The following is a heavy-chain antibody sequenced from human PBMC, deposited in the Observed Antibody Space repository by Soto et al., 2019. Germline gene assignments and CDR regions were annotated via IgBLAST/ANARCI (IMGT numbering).Heavy chain of an antibody. Sequence: PGGSLRLSCAGSGFTFSSYWMSWVRQAPGKGLEWVANIKPDGSEKYYVDFVRGRFTISRDNAKNSLYLQMNSLRAEDTAVYYCAREESWGQGTLVTVSS. CDR2: IKPDGSEK. CDR3: AREES. V-gene: IGHV3-7*05. CDR1: GFTFSSYW. J-gene: IGHJ5*02.